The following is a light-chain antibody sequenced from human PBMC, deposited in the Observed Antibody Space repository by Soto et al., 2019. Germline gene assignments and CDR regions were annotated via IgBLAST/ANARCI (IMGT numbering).Light chain of an antibody. J-gene: IGLJ1*01. CDR2: DVS. CDR3: SSYTTSSTYV. CDR1: SSDVGGYNY. V-gene: IGLV2-14*01. Sequence: QSALTQPASVSGSPGQSIAISCTGTSSDVGGYNYVSWYQQHPGKAPKLILCDVSNRPSGVSDRFSGSKSGNTASLTISGLQTEDEADYYCSSYTTSSTYVLGTGTKVT.